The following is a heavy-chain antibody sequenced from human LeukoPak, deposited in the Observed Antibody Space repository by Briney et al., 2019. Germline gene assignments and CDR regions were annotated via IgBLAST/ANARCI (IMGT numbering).Heavy chain of an antibody. CDR2: INHSGST. D-gene: IGHD3-10*01. CDR3: ARGPDVLLWFGELAYFDY. Sequence: SETLSLTCAVYGGSFSGYYWSWIRQPPGKGLEWIGEINHSGSTNSNPSLKSRVTISVDTSKNQFSLKLSSVTAANSAVYYCARGPDVLLWFGELAYFDYWGQGTLVTVSS. V-gene: IGHV4-34*01. CDR1: GGSFSGYY. J-gene: IGHJ4*02.